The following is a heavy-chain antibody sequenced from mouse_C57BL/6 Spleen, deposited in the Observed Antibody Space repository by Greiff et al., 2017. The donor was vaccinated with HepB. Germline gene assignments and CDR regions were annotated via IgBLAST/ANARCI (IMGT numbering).Heavy chain of an antibody. CDR2: ISYDGSN. Sequence: VQLKESGPGLVKPSQSLSLTCSVTGYSITSGYNWNWIRQFPGNKLEWMGYISYDGSNNYNPSLKNRISITRDTSKNQFFLKLNSVTTEDTATYYCARDRPDYYGSPWFAYWGQGTLVTVSA. CDR1: GYSITSGYN. CDR3: ARDRPDYYGSPWFAY. J-gene: IGHJ3*01. V-gene: IGHV3-6*01. D-gene: IGHD1-1*01.